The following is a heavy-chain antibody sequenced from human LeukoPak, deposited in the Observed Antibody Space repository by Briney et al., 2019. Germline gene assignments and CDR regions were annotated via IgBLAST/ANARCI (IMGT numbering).Heavy chain of an antibody. J-gene: IGHJ4*02. CDR2: IYPGDSDT. Sequence: GESLQISCKGSGYSFTSYWIGWVRQMPGKGLEWMGIIYPGDSDTRYSPSFQGQVTLSADKSINTAYLQWSSLKASDTAVYYCARLEGYCSSTSCQGEFDYWGQGTLVTVSS. CDR3: ARLEGYCSSTSCQGEFDY. V-gene: IGHV5-51*01. D-gene: IGHD2-2*01. CDR1: GYSFTSYW.